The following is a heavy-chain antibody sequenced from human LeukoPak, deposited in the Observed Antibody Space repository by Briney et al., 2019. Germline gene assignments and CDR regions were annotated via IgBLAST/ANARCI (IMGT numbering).Heavy chain of an antibody. D-gene: IGHD3-3*01. CDR2: ISYDGSNK. Sequence: RGSLRLSCAASGFTFSSYGMHWVRQAPGKGLEGVAVISYDGSNKYYADSVKGRFTISRDNSKNTLYLQMNSLRAEDTAVYYCARDRPFDFWSGLAYYMDVWGKGTTVTVSS. CDR1: GFTFSSYG. CDR3: ARDRPFDFWSGLAYYMDV. J-gene: IGHJ6*03. V-gene: IGHV3-30*03.